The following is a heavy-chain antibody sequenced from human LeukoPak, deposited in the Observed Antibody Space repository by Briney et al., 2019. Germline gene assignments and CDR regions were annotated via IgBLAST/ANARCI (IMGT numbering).Heavy chain of an antibody. J-gene: IGHJ5*02. CDR3: ARGPPGRSRKIAVAGSYWFDP. V-gene: IGHV1-8*01. CDR1: GYTFTSYD. CDR2: MNPNSGNT. D-gene: IGHD6-19*01. Sequence: ASVKVSCKASGYTFTSYDINWVRQAPGQGLEWMGWMNPNSGNTGYAQKFQGRVTMTRNTSISTAYMELSSLRSEDTAVYYCARGPPGRSRKIAVAGSYWFDPWGQGTLVTVSS.